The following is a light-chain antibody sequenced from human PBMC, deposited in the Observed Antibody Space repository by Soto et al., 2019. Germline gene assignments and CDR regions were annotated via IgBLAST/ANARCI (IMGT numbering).Light chain of an antibody. CDR3: QQRSNWPPIT. Sequence: IVFTQSPATLSFSRGEIATLSFRASQSVSIYLAWYQQKPGQAPRLLIYDASNRATGIPARFSGSGSGTDFTLTISSLEPEDFAVYYCQQRSNWPPITFGQGTRLEIK. CDR1: QSVSIY. V-gene: IGKV3-11*01. J-gene: IGKJ5*01. CDR2: DAS.